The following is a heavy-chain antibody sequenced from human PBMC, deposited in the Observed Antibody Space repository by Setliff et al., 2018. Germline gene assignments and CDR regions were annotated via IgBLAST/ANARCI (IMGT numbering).Heavy chain of an antibody. CDR3: ARIKWFGETDCFDS. CDR2: INHTGST. V-gene: IGHV4-34*01. D-gene: IGHD3-10*01. CDR1: GGSFSGYY. Sequence: SETLSLTCAVYGGSFSGYYWSWIRQPPGKGLEWIGEINHTGSTNYSPSLKSRVTISVDTSKNQFSLKLTSVTAADTAVYYCARIKWFGETDCFDSWGQGTLVTVSS. J-gene: IGHJ5*01.